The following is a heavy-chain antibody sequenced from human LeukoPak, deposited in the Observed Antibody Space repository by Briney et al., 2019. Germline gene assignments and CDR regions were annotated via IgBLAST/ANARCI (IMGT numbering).Heavy chain of an antibody. CDR1: GFTFSSYS. J-gene: IGHJ4*02. CDR2: ISSSGNTI. D-gene: IGHD6-13*01. CDR3: AREGYSPY. V-gene: IGHV3-48*01. Sequence: GGSLRPSCAASGFTFSSYSMNWVRQAPGKGLEWVSYISSSGNTIYYADSVKGRFTISRDNAKNSLYLQMNSLRAEDTSVYYCAREGYSPYWGQGTLVTVSS.